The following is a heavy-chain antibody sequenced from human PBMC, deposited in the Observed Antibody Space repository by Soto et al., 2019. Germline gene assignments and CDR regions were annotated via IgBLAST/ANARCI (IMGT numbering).Heavy chain of an antibody. V-gene: IGHV1-18*01. Sequence: DSVKISCKASGYTLTSYGMSWVRQAPGQRLEWMGWISACNGYTKYSQNLQGRVTITRDTSATTSYMELSGLRSEDTAVYYCARPLYADYFDYWGQGTLVTVSS. CDR2: ISACNGYT. D-gene: IGHD4-17*01. CDR1: GYTLTSYG. J-gene: IGHJ4*02. CDR3: ARPLYADYFDY.